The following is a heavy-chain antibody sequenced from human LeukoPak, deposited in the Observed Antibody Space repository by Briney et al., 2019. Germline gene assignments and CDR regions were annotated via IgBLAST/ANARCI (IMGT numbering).Heavy chain of an antibody. CDR1: GYTFTSYG. Sequence: ASVKVSCKASGYTFTSYGISWVRQAPGHGLEWMGWITYNGNTNYAQKFQGRVTMTTDTSTSTAYMVLRSLRSDDTALYFCARGDWNYGRTDYWGQGTLVTVSS. J-gene: IGHJ4*02. CDR3: ARGDWNYGRTDY. V-gene: IGHV1-18*01. CDR2: ITYNGNT. D-gene: IGHD1-7*01.